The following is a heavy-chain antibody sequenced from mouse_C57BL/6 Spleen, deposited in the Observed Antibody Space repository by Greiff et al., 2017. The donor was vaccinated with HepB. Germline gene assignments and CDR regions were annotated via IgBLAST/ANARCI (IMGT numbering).Heavy chain of an antibody. CDR3: ARKGTGTAYWYFDV. J-gene: IGHJ1*03. CDR2: INHGSGGT. V-gene: IGHV1-54*01. Sequence: VQLQQSGAELVRPGTSVKVSCKASGYAFTNYLIEWVKQRPGQGLEWIGVINHGSGGTNYNEKFKGKATLTADKSSSTAYMQLSSLTSEDSAVYFCARKGTGTAYWYFDVWGTGTTVTVSS. D-gene: IGHD4-1*01. CDR1: GYAFTNYL.